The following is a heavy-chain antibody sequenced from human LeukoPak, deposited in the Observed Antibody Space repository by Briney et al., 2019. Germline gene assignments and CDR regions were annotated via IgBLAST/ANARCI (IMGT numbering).Heavy chain of an antibody. CDR1: GYTFTSYY. V-gene: IGHV1-46*01. Sequence: ASVKVSCKASGYTFTSYYMHWVRQAPGQGLEWMGIINPSGGSTSYAQKFQGRVTMTRDTSTSTVYMELSSLRSEDTAVYYCERMAPHYDILTGYYFNASGRWWFDPWGQGTLVTVSS. J-gene: IGHJ5*02. CDR3: ERMAPHYDILTGYYFNASGRWWFDP. D-gene: IGHD3-9*01. CDR2: INPSGGST.